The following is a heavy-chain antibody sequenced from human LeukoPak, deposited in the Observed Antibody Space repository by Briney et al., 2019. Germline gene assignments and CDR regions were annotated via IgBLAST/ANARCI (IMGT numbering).Heavy chain of an antibody. V-gene: IGHV3-30*04. CDR1: GFSFNSYP. CDR3: ARPDDSESFYRANHY. CDR2: IPNDGNNK. J-gene: IGHJ4*02. D-gene: IGHD3-10*01. Sequence: PGGSLRLSCAASGFSFNSYPMHWVRQAPGKGLEWVAVIPNDGNNKYYADSVKGRFTISRDNSNNTLSLQMNGLRVEDTAVYYWARPDDSESFYRANHYWGRGTLVTVS.